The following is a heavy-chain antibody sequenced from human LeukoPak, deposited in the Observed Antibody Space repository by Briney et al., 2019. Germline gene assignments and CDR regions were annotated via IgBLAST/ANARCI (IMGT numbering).Heavy chain of an antibody. V-gene: IGHV3-53*01. CDR3: ARKGIAARPSAFDI. CDR2: IYSGGST. D-gene: IGHD6-6*01. J-gene: IGHJ3*02. CDR1: GFTVSSNY. Sequence: GGSLRLSCAASGFTVSSNYMSWVRQAPGKGLEWVSVIYSGGSTYYADSVKGRFTISRDNSKNTLYLQMNSLRAEDTAVYYCARKGIAARPSAFDIWGQGTMVTVSS.